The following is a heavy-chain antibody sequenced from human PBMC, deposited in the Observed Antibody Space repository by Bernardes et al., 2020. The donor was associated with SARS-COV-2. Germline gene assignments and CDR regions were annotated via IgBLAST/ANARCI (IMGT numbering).Heavy chain of an antibody. D-gene: IGHD1-1*01. Sequence: SETLSLTCTVSGGSISSSSYYWGWIRQPPGKGLEWIGSIYYSWSTYYNPSLKSRVTISVDTSKNQFSLKVSSVTAADTAVYYCARHTGTNWEAWYFDLWGRGTLVTVSS. V-gene: IGHV4-39*01. CDR2: IYYSWST. CDR3: ARHTGTNWEAWYFDL. J-gene: IGHJ2*01. CDR1: GGSISSSSYY.